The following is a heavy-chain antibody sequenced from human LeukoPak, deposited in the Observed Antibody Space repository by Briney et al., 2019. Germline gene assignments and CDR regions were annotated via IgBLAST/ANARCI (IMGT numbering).Heavy chain of an antibody. J-gene: IGHJ6*02. D-gene: IGHD3-16*01. CDR3: ARDLGEGTYGMDV. V-gene: IGHV1-69*13. CDR2: IIPIFGTA. Sequence: GASVKVSCKASGGTFSSYAISWVRQAPGQGLEWMGGIIPIFGTANYAQKFQGRVTITADESTSTDYMELSSLRSEDTAVYYCARDLGEGTYGMDVWGQGTTVTISS. CDR1: GGTFSSYA.